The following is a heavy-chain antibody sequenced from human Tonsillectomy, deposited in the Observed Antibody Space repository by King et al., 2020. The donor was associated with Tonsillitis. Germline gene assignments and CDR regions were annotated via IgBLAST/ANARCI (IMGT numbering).Heavy chain of an antibody. Sequence: EVQLVESGGGLVKPGRSLRLSCTASGFTFGDYGMSWFRQAPGKGLEWVSFMRSKAYGGTAEYAASVKGRFTISKDDSKSIAYLQMNSLKIEDTAVYYCTVGGYGGGGSCYGEDYYYYGMDVWGQGTTVTVSS. CDR3: TVGGYGGGGSCYGEDYYYYGMDV. J-gene: IGHJ6*02. CDR2: MRSKAYGGTA. CDR1: GFTFGDYG. D-gene: IGHD2-15*01. V-gene: IGHV3-49*05.